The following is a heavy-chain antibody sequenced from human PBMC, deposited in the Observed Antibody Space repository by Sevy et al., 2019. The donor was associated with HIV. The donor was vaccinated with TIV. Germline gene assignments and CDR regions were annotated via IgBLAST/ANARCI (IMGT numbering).Heavy chain of an antibody. J-gene: IGHJ3*02. Sequence: GGSLRLSCAASGFTFSSYSMNWVRQAPGKGLEWVSSISSSSSYIYYADSVKGRFTISRDNAKNSLYLQMNSLRAEDTAVYYCARQRPIHPWGPFDIWGRGTMVTVSS. D-gene: IGHD1-26*01. CDR1: GFTFSSYS. CDR2: ISSSSSYI. V-gene: IGHV3-21*01. CDR3: ARQRPIHPWGPFDI.